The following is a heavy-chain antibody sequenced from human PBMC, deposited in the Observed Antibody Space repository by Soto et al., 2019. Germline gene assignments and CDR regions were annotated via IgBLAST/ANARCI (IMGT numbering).Heavy chain of an antibody. J-gene: IGHJ6*02. Sequence: GGSLRLSCAASGFTFSDYYVSWIRQAPGKGLEWVSYISSSGSTIYYADSVKGRFTISRDNAKNSLYLQMNSLRAEDTAVYYCARDLRVRGVIGYYYYGMDVWGQGTTVTVSS. CDR2: ISSSGSTI. D-gene: IGHD3-10*01. CDR3: ARDLRVRGVIGYYYYGMDV. CDR1: GFTFSDYY. V-gene: IGHV3-11*01.